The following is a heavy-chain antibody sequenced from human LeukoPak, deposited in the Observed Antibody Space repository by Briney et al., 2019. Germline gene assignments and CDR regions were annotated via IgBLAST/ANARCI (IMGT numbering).Heavy chain of an antibody. CDR3: ARGRRSGTYYGDKKYCFDP. D-gene: IGHD1-26*01. J-gene: IGHJ5*02. Sequence: SETLSLTCTVSGGSISSSSYYWGWIRQPPGKGLEWIGSIYYSGSTYYNPSLKSRVTISVDTSKNQFSLKLSSVTAADTAVYYCARGRRSGTYYGDKKYCFDPWGQGTLVTVSS. CDR1: GGSISSSSYY. V-gene: IGHV4-39*07. CDR2: IYYSGST.